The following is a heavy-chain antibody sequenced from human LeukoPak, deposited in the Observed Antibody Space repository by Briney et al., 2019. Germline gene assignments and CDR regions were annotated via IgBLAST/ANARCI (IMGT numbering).Heavy chain of an antibody. Sequence: GGSLRLSCAASGFTFSNAWMSWVRPAPGEGLEWVGRLKRKSEGETTDYAAPVKGRFTISRDDSKNTLYLQMNSLKTEDTAVYYCTRALESSQWGQGTLVIVSS. J-gene: IGHJ4*02. CDR3: TRALESSQ. V-gene: IGHV3-15*01. CDR1: GFTFSNAW. CDR2: LKRKSEGETT.